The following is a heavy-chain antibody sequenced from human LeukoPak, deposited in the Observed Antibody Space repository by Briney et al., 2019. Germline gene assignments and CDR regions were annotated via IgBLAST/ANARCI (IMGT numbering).Heavy chain of an antibody. V-gene: IGHV3-33*01. Sequence: PGRSLRLSCAAPGLTFSSYGMHWVRQAPGKGLEWVAVIWYDGSNKYYADSVKGRFTISRDNSKNTLYLQMNSLRAEDTAVYYCARDSSWYSFDYWGQGTLVTVSS. CDR2: IWYDGSNK. CDR1: GLTFSSYG. D-gene: IGHD6-13*01. J-gene: IGHJ4*02. CDR3: ARDSSWYSFDY.